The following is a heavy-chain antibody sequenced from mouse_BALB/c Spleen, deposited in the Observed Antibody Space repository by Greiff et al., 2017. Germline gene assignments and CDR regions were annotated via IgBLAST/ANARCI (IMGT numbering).Heavy chain of an antibody. Sequence: VQLQQSGAELVRPGTSVKVSCKASGYAFTNYLIEWVKQRPGQGLEWIGVINPGSGGTNYNEKFKGKATLTADKSSSTAYMQLSSLTSDDSAVYFCARFYGSSYVEGGYWGQGTTLTVSS. D-gene: IGHD1-1*01. J-gene: IGHJ2*01. V-gene: IGHV1-54*01. CDR1: GYAFTNYL. CDR3: ARFYGSSYVEGGY. CDR2: INPGSGGT.